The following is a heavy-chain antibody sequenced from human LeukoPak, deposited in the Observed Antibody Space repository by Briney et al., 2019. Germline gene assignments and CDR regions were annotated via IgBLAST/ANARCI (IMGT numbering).Heavy chain of an antibody. J-gene: IGHJ4*02. D-gene: IGHD5-24*01. Sequence: GGSLRLSCAASGFTFSSYGMHWVRQAPGKGPEWVAVIWYDGSNKYYADSVKGRFTISRDNSKNTLYLQMNSLRAEDTAVYYCARDLGEMATMPFDYWGQGTLVTVSS. V-gene: IGHV3-33*01. CDR1: GFTFSSYG. CDR3: ARDLGEMATMPFDY. CDR2: IWYDGSNK.